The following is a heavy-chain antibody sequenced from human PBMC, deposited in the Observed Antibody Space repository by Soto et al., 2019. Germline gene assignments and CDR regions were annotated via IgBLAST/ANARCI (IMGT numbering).Heavy chain of an antibody. V-gene: IGHV4-34*01. J-gene: IGHJ6*02. CDR2: INHSGST. CDR3: ARGGHSGYYFIGYYGMDV. CDR1: GGSFSGYY. Sequence: SETLSLTCAVYGGSFSGYYWSWIRQPPGKGLEWIGEINHSGSTNYNPSLKSRVTISVDTSKNQFSLKLSSVTAADTAVYYCARGGHSGYYFIGYYGMDVWGQGTTVTVSS. D-gene: IGHD3-22*01.